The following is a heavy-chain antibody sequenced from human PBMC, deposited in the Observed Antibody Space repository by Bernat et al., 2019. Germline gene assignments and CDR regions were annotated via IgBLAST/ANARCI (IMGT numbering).Heavy chain of an antibody. J-gene: IGHJ4*02. V-gene: IGHV4-39*01. CDR1: GGSISSSSYY. CDR2: IYYSGST. CDR3: ASAPYYYDSSGYFEREYYFDY. D-gene: IGHD3-22*01. Sequence: QLHLQESGPGLVKPSETLSLTCTVSGGSISSSSYYWGWIRQPPGKGLEWIGSIYYSGSTYYNPSLKSRVTISVDTSKNQFSLKLSSVTAADKAVYYCASAPYYYDSSGYFEREYYFDYWGQRTLVTVPS.